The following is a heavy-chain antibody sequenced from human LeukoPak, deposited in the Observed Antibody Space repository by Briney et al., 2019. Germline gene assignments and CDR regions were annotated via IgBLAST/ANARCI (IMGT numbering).Heavy chain of an antibody. V-gene: IGHV3-74*01. D-gene: IGHD3-22*01. CDR3: ATYSSLNRREFQY. Sequence: GGSLRLSCAASGFILSSYWMHWVRQAPGKGLVWVSRIKTDGSSTSYADSVKGRFTISRDNAKNTLYLQMNSLRAEDTAVYYCATYSSLNRREFQYWGQGTLLTVSS. CDR2: IKTDGSST. CDR1: GFILSSYW. J-gene: IGHJ1*01.